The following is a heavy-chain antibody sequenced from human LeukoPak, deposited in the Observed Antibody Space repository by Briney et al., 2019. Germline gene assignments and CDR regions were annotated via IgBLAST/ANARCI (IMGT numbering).Heavy chain of an antibody. Sequence: GGSLILSCSASGFTFSSYAMHWVRQAPGKGLEWVAVISYDGSNKYYADSVKGRFTISRDNSRNTLYLQMNSLRAEDTAVYYCARDYYDSSGYPDYWGQGTLVTVSS. J-gene: IGHJ4*02. CDR1: GFTFSSYA. CDR3: ARDYYDSSGYPDY. V-gene: IGHV3-30-3*01. D-gene: IGHD3-22*01. CDR2: ISYDGSNK.